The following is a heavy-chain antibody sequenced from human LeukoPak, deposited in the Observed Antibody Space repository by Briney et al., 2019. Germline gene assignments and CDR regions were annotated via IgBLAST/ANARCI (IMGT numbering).Heavy chain of an antibody. D-gene: IGHD3-22*01. CDR2: IIPLFGSA. CDR1: GGTFSNYG. Sequence: SVKASCKGSGGTFSNYGLSWVRQAPGQGLEWMGGIIPLFGSANHAQNFQGRVTITADESTSTAYMELSSLRSEDTAVYYCARGRYHSSDYRQNYFDYWGQGTLVTVSS. CDR3: ARGRYHSSDYRQNYFDY. V-gene: IGHV1-69*01. J-gene: IGHJ4*02.